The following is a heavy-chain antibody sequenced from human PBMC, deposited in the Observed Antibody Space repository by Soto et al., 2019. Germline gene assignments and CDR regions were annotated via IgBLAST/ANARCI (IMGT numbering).Heavy chain of an antibody. Sequence: PGGSLRLSCAASGFTFSSYVMHWVRQAPGKGLEWVSAISGSGGSTYYADSAKGRFTISRDNSKNTLYLQMNSLRAEDTAVYYCAKRLGSGSYPDYWGQGTLVTVSS. CDR3: AKRLGSGSYPDY. CDR2: ISGSGGST. D-gene: IGHD3-10*01. CDR1: GFTFSSYV. V-gene: IGHV3-23*01. J-gene: IGHJ4*02.